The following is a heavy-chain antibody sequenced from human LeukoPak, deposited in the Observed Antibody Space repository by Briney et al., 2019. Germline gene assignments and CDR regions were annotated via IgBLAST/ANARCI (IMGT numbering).Heavy chain of an antibody. CDR1: GGSIRSGSHS. D-gene: IGHD3-22*01. J-gene: IGHJ4*02. CDR2: IYYSGST. CDR3: AKRDDSGGNLVDL. Sequence: SETLSLTCTVSGGSIRSGSHSWVWIRQPPGKGLEWIGSIYYSGSTYYNSSLENRVTISIDTSKNRFSLRLRSLSAADTSVYYCAKRDDSGGNLVDLWGQGTLVTVSS. V-gene: IGHV4-39*02.